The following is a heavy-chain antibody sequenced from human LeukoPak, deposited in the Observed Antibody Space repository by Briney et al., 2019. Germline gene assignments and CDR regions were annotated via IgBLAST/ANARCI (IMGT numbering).Heavy chain of an antibody. CDR2: MNPNSGNT. V-gene: IGHV1-8*01. D-gene: IGHD3-10*01. Sequence: GASVKVSCKASGYTFTSYDINWVRQATGQGLEWMGWMNPNSGNTGYAQKFQGRVTMTRNTSISTAYMELSSLRSEDTAVYYCARGVNYGSGTKYWFDPGAREPWSPSPQ. CDR3: ARGVNYGSGTKYWFDP. J-gene: IGHJ5*02. CDR1: GYTFTSYD.